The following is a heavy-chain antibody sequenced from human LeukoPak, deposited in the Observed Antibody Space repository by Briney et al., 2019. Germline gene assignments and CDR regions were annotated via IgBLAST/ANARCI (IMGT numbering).Heavy chain of an antibody. CDR2: IQGDGSEK. Sequence: GGSLRLSCGLWIHLYWMTWVRQAPGKGLEWVANIQGDGSEKSYVDAVKGRFTISRDNAKNSLYLQMNSLRAEDTAVYYCARDASPKSSYDGTTYYYDAHDYWGQGTLVTVSS. D-gene: IGHD3-22*01. CDR3: ARDASPKSSYDGTTYYYDAHDY. V-gene: IGHV3-7*01. CDR1: IHLYW. J-gene: IGHJ4*02.